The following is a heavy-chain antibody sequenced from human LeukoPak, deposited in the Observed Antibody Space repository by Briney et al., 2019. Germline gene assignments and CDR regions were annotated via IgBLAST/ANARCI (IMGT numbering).Heavy chain of an antibody. J-gene: IGHJ6*02. CDR1: GFTVSSNY. CDR2: IYSCGST. V-gene: IGHV3-66*03. CDR3: ARDYKLTDYYYYGMDV. Sequence: GGSLRLSCAASGFTVSSNYMSWVRQAPGKGLEWVPVIYSCGSTYYADSVKGRFTISRDNSKNTLYLQMNSLRAEDTAVYYCARDYKLTDYYYYGMDVWGQGTTVTVSS. D-gene: IGHD1-14*01.